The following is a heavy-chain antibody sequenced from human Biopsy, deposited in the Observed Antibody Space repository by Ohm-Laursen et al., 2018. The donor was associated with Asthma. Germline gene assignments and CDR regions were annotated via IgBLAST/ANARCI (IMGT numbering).Heavy chain of an antibody. CDR1: GYTFTSNA. CDR2: LNPVNGNT. D-gene: IGHD1-26*01. V-gene: IGHV1-3*01. Sequence: SVKVSCKASGYTFTSNAIHWMRQAPGQSLEWMAWLNPVNGNTKYSQQFQGRVTITRDTSASTAYMELSSLTSEDTAVYYCAKRGSYFDYWGQGTLVTVSS. J-gene: IGHJ4*02. CDR3: AKRGSYFDY.